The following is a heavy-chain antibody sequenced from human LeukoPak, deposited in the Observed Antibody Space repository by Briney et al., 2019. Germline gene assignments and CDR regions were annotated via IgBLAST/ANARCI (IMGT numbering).Heavy chain of an antibody. V-gene: IGHV1-8*01. CDR2: VNPNSGNT. CDR1: GYTFTSYD. Sequence: ASVKVSCKASGYTFTSYDINWVRQATGQGLEWMGWVNPNSGNTGYAQKFQGRVTMTRNTSISTAYMELSSLRSEDTAVYYCARVPSSSWYFYYYYYYYMDVWGKGTTVTVSS. CDR3: ARVPSSSWYFYYYYYYYMDV. D-gene: IGHD6-13*01. J-gene: IGHJ6*03.